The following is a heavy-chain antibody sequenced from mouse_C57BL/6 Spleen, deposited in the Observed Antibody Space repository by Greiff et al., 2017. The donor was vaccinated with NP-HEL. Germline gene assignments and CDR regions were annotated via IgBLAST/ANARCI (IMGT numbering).Heavy chain of an antibody. CDR1: GYTFTSYW. V-gene: IGHV1-55*01. D-gene: IGHD1-1*01. CDR2: IYPGSGST. Sequence: QVQLQQPGAELVKPGASVKMSCKASGYTFTSYWITWVKQRPGQGLEWIGDIYPGSGSTNYNEKFKSKATLTVDTSSSTAYMQLSSLTSEDSAVYYCASVTTVVATYWYFDVWGTGTTVTVSS. CDR3: ASVTTVVATYWYFDV. J-gene: IGHJ1*03.